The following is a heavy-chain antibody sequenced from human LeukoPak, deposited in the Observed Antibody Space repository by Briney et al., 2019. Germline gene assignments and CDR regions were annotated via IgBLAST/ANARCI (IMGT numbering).Heavy chain of an antibody. CDR3: ARGPINCYLNWFDP. CDR2: INHSGST. V-gene: IGHV4-34*01. Sequence: SETLSLTCAVYGGSFSGYYWSWIRQPPGKGLEWIGEINHSGSTNYNPSLKSRVTISVDTSKNQFSLKLSSVTPADTAVYYCARGPINCYLNWFDPWGQGTLVTVSS. J-gene: IGHJ5*02. CDR1: GGSFSGYY. D-gene: IGHD1-1*01.